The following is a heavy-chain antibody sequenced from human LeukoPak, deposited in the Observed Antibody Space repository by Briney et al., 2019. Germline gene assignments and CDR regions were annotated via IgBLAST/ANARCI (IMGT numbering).Heavy chain of an antibody. V-gene: IGHV3-15*01. CDR1: GFTFSNAW. CDR3: TTSRLRRASGEYWGACGI. D-gene: IGHD2-8*02. J-gene: IGHJ3*02. CDR2: IKSKTDGRTA. Sequence: GGSLRLSCEASGFTFSNAWMSWVRQAPEKGLEWVGCIKSKTDGRTADYAAPVTSRFTIPRDDSKKTLYVQMISLKTEATAVYYCTTSRLRRASGEYWGACGIWGQGTMVSVSS.